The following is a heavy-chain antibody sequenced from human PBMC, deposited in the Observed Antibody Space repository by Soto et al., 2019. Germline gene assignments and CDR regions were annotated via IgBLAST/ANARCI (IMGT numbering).Heavy chain of an antibody. J-gene: IGHJ3*02. CDR3: ARAPPPTVAAEHDAFDI. V-gene: IGHV3-21*01. D-gene: IGHD6-19*01. CDR1: GFTFSSYS. Sequence: GGSLRLSCAASGFTFSSYSMNWFRQAPGKGLEWVSSISSSSSYIYYADSVKGRFTISRDNAKNSLYLQMNSLRAEDTAVYYCARAPPPTVAAEHDAFDIWGQGTMVTVSS. CDR2: ISSSSSYI.